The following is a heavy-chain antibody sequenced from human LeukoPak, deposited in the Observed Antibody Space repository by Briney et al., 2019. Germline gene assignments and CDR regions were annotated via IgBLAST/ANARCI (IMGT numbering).Heavy chain of an antibody. CDR3: ARSFDSSSWYVSWFDP. J-gene: IGHJ5*02. CDR2: IYPGDSDT. Sequence: GESLKISCKGSGYSFTSYWIGWVRQMPGKGLEWMGIIYPGDSDTRYSPSFQGQVTISADKSISTAYLQWSSLKASDTAMYYCARSFDSSSWYVSWFDPWGQGTLVTVSS. V-gene: IGHV5-51*01. D-gene: IGHD6-13*01. CDR1: GYSFTSYW.